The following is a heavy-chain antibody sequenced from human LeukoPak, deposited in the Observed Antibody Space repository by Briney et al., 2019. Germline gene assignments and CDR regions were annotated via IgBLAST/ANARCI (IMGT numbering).Heavy chain of an antibody. CDR2: INSDGSST. Sequence: GGSLRLSCAASGFTFSSYWMHWVRQAPGKGLVWVSRINSDGSSTSYADSVKGRFTISRDNAKNTLYLQMNSLRAEDTAVYYCARTIRVAAAVAYYYYYMDVWGKGTTVTISS. D-gene: IGHD6-13*01. CDR1: GFTFSSYW. CDR3: ARTIRVAAAVAYYYYYMDV. V-gene: IGHV3-74*01. J-gene: IGHJ6*03.